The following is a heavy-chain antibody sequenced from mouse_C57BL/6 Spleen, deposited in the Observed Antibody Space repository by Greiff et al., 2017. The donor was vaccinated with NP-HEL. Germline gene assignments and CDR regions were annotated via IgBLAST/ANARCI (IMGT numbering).Heavy chain of an antibody. Sequence: QVHVKQPGTELVKPGASVKLSCKASGYTFTSYWMHWVKQRPGQGLEWIGNINPSNGGTNYNEKFKSKATLTVDKSSSTAYMQLSSLTSEDSAVYYCAPTGAVGYFDVWGTGTTVTVSS. CDR3: APTGAVGYFDV. CDR2: INPSNGGT. J-gene: IGHJ1*03. CDR1: GYTFTSYW. D-gene: IGHD1-1*02. V-gene: IGHV1-53*01.